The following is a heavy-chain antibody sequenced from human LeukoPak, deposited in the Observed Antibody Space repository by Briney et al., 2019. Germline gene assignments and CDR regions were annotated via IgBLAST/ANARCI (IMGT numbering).Heavy chain of an antibody. V-gene: IGHV1-18*04. J-gene: IGHJ4*02. Sequence: ASVKVSCKASGYTFTSYAISWVRQAPGQGLEWMGWISTYSGNTNYAQKFQGRVTITADESTSTAYMELSSLRSEDTAVYYCAGRSYYDSSGYFDYWGQGTLVTVSS. CDR2: ISTYSGNT. CDR3: AGRSYYDSSGYFDY. CDR1: GYTFTSYA. D-gene: IGHD3-22*01.